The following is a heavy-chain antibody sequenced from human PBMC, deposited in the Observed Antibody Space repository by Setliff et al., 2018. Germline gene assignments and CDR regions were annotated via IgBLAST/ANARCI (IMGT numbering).Heavy chain of an antibody. CDR2: IHSSGRS. J-gene: IGHJ5*02. V-gene: IGHV4-4*08. CDR1: DVSISGYY. D-gene: IGHD3-10*01. Sequence: SETLSLTCTVSDVSISGYYWSWIRQPPGKGLEWIGYIHSSGRSNYNPSLKSRVTTSIDTSKNQFSLKLSSVTAADTALYYCAKADEGPRRASGSYYPLLRFDPWGQGTLVTVSS. CDR3: AKADEGPRRASGSYYPLLRFDP.